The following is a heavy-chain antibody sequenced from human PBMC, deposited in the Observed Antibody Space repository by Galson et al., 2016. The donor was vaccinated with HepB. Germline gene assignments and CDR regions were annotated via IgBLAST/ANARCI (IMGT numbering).Heavy chain of an antibody. CDR3: ARDWSFDWISFDY. Sequence: SLRLSCAGSGFTFSNYWMIWVRQAPGKGLEWVANIMQDGSEKYCVDSVKGRFTISRDNAKNSLYLQMNSLRVEDTAVYYCARDWSFDWISFDYWGQGTLVTVSS. J-gene: IGHJ4*02. CDR2: IMQDGSEK. CDR1: GFTFSNYW. D-gene: IGHD3-9*01. V-gene: IGHV3-7*01.